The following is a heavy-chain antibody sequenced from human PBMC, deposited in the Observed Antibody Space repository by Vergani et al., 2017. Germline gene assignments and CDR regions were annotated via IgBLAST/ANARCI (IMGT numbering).Heavy chain of an antibody. CDR1: GGTFSSYA. CDR3: ARRAPKDDKLRLRTRTQDNWFDP. D-gene: IGHD5/OR15-5a*01. Sequence: QVQLVQSGAEVKKPGSSVKVSCKASGGTFSSYAISWVRQAPGQGLEWMGGIIPIFGTANYAQKFQGRVTITADKSTSTAYMELSSLRSEDTAVYYCARRAPKDDKLRLRTRTQDNWFDPWGEGTLVTVSS. J-gene: IGHJ5*02. CDR2: IIPIFGTA. V-gene: IGHV1-69*06.